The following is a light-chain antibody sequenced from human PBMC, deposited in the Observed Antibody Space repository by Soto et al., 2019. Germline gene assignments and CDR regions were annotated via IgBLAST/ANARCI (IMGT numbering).Light chain of an antibody. V-gene: IGKV1-5*03. CDR2: KAS. J-gene: IGKJ1*01. CDR3: QQYNSYSPWR. CDR1: QSISSY. Sequence: DIPMTQSPSTLSASVGDRVTITCRASQSISSYLAWYQQKPGKAPKLLIYKASSLESGVPSRFSGGGSGTEFTLTINSLQPDDFATYYCQQYNSYSPWRFGQGTKVEIK.